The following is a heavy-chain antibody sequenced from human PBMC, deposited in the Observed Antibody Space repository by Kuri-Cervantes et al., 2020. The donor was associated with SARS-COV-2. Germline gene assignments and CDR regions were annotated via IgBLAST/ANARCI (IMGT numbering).Heavy chain of an antibody. CDR1: GYSISSGYY. CDR3: ARARSYLDAFDI. D-gene: IGHD1-26*01. Sequence: SETLSLTCTVSGYSISSGYYWGWIRQPPGKGLEWIGSIYHSGSTYYNPSLKSLVTISVDTSKNQFSLKLSSVTAADTAVYYCARARSYLDAFDIWGQGTMVTVSS. J-gene: IGHJ3*02. V-gene: IGHV4-38-2*02. CDR2: IYHSGST.